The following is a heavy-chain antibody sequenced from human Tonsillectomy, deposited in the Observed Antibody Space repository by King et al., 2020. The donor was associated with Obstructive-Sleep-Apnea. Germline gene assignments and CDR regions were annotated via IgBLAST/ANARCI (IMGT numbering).Heavy chain of an antibody. CDR2: ISWNSGSI. D-gene: IGHD3-10*01. CDR1: GFTFDDYA. J-gene: IGHJ4*02. Sequence: QLVQSGGGLVQPGRSLRLSCAASGFTFDDYAMHWVRQAPGKGLEWVSGISWNSGSIGYADSVKGRFTISRDNAKNSLYLQMNSLRAEDTALYYCAKAPYGHRLYYFDYWGQGTLVTVSS. V-gene: IGHV3-9*01. CDR3: AKAPYGHRLYYFDY.